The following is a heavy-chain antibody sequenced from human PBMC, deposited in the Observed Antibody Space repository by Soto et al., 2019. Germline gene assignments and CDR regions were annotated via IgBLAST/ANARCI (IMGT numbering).Heavy chain of an antibody. CDR3: ATPQDYEGCLHS. CDR2: INVGNGNT. Sequence: QVQFVQSGAEVKKPGASVKVSCKTPGYTFTRYHIHWVRQAPGQRLEWMGWINVGNGNTRYSQKFQGRLTLTRDTPGNTAYLELNSLISEDTAVYYCATPQDYEGCLHSWGQGTLVTVSS. V-gene: IGHV1-3*01. CDR1: GYTFTRYH. D-gene: IGHD3-22*01. J-gene: IGHJ4*02.